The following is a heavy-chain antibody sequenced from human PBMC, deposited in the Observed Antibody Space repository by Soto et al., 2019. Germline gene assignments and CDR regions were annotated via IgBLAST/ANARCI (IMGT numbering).Heavy chain of an antibody. CDR2: ISSSSSYI. Sequence: LRLSCAASGFTFSSYSMNWVRQAPGKGLEWVSSISSSSSYIYYADSVKGRFTISRDNAKNSLYLQMNSLRAEDTAVYYCARDPLLTRSRYYYYYGMDVWGQGTSVTVSS. V-gene: IGHV3-21*01. D-gene: IGHD1-20*01. CDR1: GFTFSSYS. CDR3: ARDPLLTRSRYYYYYGMDV. J-gene: IGHJ6*02.